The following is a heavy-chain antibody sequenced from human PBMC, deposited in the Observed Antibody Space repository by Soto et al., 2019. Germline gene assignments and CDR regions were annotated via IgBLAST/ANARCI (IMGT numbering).Heavy chain of an antibody. CDR3: VRQRTSVLTQAYFDY. CDR2: VYYRGRS. V-gene: IGHV4-39*01. CDR1: GGSVSNSNYY. D-gene: IGHD2-8*01. J-gene: IGHJ4*02. Sequence: PSETLSLTCTVSGGSVSNSNYYWGWIRQSPGKGLEWIGSVYYRGRSYSKSSVKSRVTISVDTSKNQFSLNLNSVTASDTAVYYCVRQRTSVLTQAYFDYWGPGARVTLXS.